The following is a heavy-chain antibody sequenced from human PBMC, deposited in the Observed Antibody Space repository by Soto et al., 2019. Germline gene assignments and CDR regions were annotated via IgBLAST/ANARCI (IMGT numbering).Heavy chain of an antibody. CDR3: ATGDIVVVPGDLGVAFDI. D-gene: IGHD2-2*01. V-gene: IGHV3-23*01. CDR1: GVPFISYT. CDR2: ISGSGGST. J-gene: IGHJ3*02. Sequence: GGSLSLSCAASGVPFISYTMSWVSQAPGKGLEWVSAISGSGGSTYYADSVKGRFTISRDNSKNTLYLQMNSLRAEDTAVYYCATGDIVVVPGDLGVAFDIWGQGTMVTVSS.